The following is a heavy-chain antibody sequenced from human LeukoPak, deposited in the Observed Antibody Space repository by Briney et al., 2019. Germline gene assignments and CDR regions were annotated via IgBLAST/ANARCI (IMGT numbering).Heavy chain of an antibody. CDR2: IDKKDQGYATAT. Sequence: PGGSLNLSCAASGFTLRGSAIHWVRQSSGKGLEGVGQIDKKDQGYATATAYAASVKGRFTISRDDSINTAYLQMKSLKTEDTALYCTRDSRTYNWFDPWGQGTLVTVSS. CDR3: RDSRTYNWFDP. V-gene: IGHV3-73*01. D-gene: IGHD3-22*01. J-gene: IGHJ5*02. CDR1: GFTLRGSA.